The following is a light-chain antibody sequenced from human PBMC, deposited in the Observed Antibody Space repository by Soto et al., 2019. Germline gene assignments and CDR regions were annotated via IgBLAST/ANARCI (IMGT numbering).Light chain of an antibody. CDR3: QQSSNWPPEIT. V-gene: IGKV3-11*01. CDR2: DAS. Sequence: EVVLTQSPATLSLSPGERATLSCRASQTVYSYLAWYQQKPCPAPRLLIYDASTRATGIPARFSGSGSGTDFILTISSLRPEDFAVYYCQQSSNWPPEITFGQGTRLEIK. CDR1: QTVYSY. J-gene: IGKJ5*01.